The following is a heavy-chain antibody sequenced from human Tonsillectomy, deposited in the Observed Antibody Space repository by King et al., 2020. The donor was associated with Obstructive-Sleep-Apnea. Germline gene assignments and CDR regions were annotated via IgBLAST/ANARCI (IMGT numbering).Heavy chain of an antibody. V-gene: IGHV4-34*01. Sequence: VQLQQWGAGLLKPSETLSLSCAVYGGSFSGYYWSWIRQPPGKGLEWIGEINHSGSTNYNPSLKSRVTISVDTSKNQISLKLNSVTAADTAVYFCSRGLDSYGSGSSLYGMDVWGLGTTVTVSS. D-gene: IGHD3-10*01. CDR1: GGSFSGYY. CDR3: SRGLDSYGSGSSLYGMDV. J-gene: IGHJ6*02. CDR2: INHSGST.